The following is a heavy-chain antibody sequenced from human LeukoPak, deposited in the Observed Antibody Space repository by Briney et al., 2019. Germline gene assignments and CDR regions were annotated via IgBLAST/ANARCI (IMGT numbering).Heavy chain of an antibody. Sequence: GGSLRLSCAASGFTFSSYSMNWVRQAPGKGLEWVSYISSSSSTIYYADSVKGRFTISRDNAKNSLYLQMNSLRDEDTAVYYCARDDTDDDYVWGSDRDWGQGTLVTVSS. CDR1: GFTFSSYS. V-gene: IGHV3-48*02. D-gene: IGHD3-16*02. CDR2: ISSSSSTI. J-gene: IGHJ1*01. CDR3: ARDDTDDDYVWGSDRD.